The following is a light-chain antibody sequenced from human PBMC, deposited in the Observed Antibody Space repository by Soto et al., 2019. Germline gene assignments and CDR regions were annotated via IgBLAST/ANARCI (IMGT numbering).Light chain of an antibody. CDR3: HQYNNWPPLT. V-gene: IGKV3-15*01. Sequence: DIVMTQSPATLSVSPGERATLSCRASQSVSSNLAWYQQKFGQAPRLLIYGASTRATRIPARFSGSGSGTEFTLTISSLQSEDFAVYYCHQYNNWPPLTFGGGTKVEIK. J-gene: IGKJ4*01. CDR1: QSVSSN. CDR2: GAS.